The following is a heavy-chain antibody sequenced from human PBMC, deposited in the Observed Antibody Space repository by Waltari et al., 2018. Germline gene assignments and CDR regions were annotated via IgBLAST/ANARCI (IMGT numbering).Heavy chain of an antibody. CDR1: GASMTGYS. CDR3: AREIYGGNSRPYDY. J-gene: IGHJ4*02. CDR2: IYYSGST. D-gene: IGHD4-17*01. V-gene: IGHV4-59*12. Sequence: QVQLQESGPGLVKPSETLSLTCTVSGASMTGYSWSWIRQPPGKGVEWIGHIYYSGSTDYNPSLKSRVTISVDTSKNQFSLKLSSVTAADTAVYYCAREIYGGNSRPYDYWGQGTLVTVSS.